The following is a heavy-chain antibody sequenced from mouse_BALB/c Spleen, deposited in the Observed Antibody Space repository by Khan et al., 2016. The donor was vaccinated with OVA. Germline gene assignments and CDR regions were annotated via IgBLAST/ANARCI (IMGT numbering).Heavy chain of an antibody. V-gene: IGHV1S81*02. CDR1: GYMFSSYY. J-gene: IGHJ3*01. CDR2: INPNNGGT. CDR3: SRSGYGSFVY. Sequence: QVQLKESGAELVKPGASVKLSCKASGYMFSSYYMYWVKQRPGQGLEWIGEINPNNGGTNLNEKFKSKATLTVHKSSSTAYMQLSSLTSEDSAVYYGSRSGYGSFVYWGRGTLVTVSA. D-gene: IGHD2-2*01.